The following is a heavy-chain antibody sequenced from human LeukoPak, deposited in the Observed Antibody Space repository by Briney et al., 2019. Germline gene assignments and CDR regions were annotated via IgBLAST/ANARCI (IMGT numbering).Heavy chain of an antibody. CDR1: GFTFNSYT. CDR3: ARVSGSPTYDAYNL. V-gene: IGHV3-21*01. D-gene: IGHD1-26*01. CDR2: IDSSSSYI. J-gene: IGHJ3*01. Sequence: TGGSLRLSCAASGFTFNSYTMNWVRQAPGMGLEWVSSIDSSSSYIFYADSVKGRFTISRDNAQNSLYLQMNSLRDEDTAVYYCARVSGSPTYDAYNLWGQGTMVTVSS.